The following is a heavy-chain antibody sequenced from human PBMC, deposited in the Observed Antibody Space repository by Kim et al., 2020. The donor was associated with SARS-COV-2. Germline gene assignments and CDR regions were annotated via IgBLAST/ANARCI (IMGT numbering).Heavy chain of an antibody. V-gene: IGHV4-34*01. CDR3: ARVGLTGERPYYFDY. J-gene: IGHJ4*02. D-gene: IGHD3-9*01. Sequence: PSLKSRVTISVDTSKNQFSLKLSSVTAADTAVYYCARVGLTGERPYYFDYWGQGTLVTVSS.